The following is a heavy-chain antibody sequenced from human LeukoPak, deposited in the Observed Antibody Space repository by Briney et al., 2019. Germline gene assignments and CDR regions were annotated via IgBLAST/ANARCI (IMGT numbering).Heavy chain of an antibody. D-gene: IGHD2-15*01. CDR3: VREIFCSGGSCYMDAFDI. Sequence: PSETLSLTCAVSGYSISSGYYWGWIRQPPGKGLEWIGSIYRSGSTYYNPSLKSRVTMAVDTSKNHFSLKLSSVTAADTAVYYCVREIFCSGGSCYMDAFDIWGQGTVVTVSS. J-gene: IGHJ3*02. CDR2: IYRSGST. V-gene: IGHV4-38-2*02. CDR1: GYSISSGYY.